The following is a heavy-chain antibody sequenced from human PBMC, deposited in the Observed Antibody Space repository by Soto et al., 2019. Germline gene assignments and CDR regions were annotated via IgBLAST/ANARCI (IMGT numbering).Heavy chain of an antibody. Sequence: SETLSLTCAVFGGSFSGYYWSWIRQPPGKGLEWIGEINHSGSTNYNPSLKSRVTISVDTSKNQFSLKLSSVTAADTAVYYCASIMGAIHFDYWGQGTLVTVSS. CDR1: GGSFSGYY. CDR3: ASIMGAIHFDY. D-gene: IGHD1-26*01. J-gene: IGHJ4*02. CDR2: INHSGST. V-gene: IGHV4-34*01.